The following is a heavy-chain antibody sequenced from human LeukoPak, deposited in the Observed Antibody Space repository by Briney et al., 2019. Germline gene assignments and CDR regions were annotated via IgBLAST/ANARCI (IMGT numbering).Heavy chain of an antibody. CDR3: ARMGYHDAFDI. J-gene: IGHJ3*02. D-gene: IGHD6-13*01. CDR2: IYHSGST. Sequence: SETLSLTCAVSGGSISSGGYSWSWIRQPPGKGLEWIGYIYHSGSTYYNPSLKSRVTISVDTSKNQFSLKLSSVTAADTAVYYCARMGYHDAFDIWGQGTMVTVSS. V-gene: IGHV4-30-2*01. CDR1: GGSISSGGYS.